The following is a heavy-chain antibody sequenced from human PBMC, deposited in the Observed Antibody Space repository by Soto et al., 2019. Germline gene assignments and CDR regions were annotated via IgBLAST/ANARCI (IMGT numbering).Heavy chain of an antibody. Sequence: SETLSLTCTVSGGSISSSSYYWGWIRQPPGKGLEWIGSIHYSGSTYYNPSLKSRVTISVDTSKNQFSLKLSSVTAADTAVYYCASEGYFDYWGQGTLLTVSS. V-gene: IGHV4-39*01. CDR2: IHYSGST. CDR1: GGSISSSSYY. CDR3: ASEGYFDY. J-gene: IGHJ4*02.